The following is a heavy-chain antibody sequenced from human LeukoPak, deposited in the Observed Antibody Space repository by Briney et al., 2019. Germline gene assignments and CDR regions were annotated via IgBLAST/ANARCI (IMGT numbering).Heavy chain of an antibody. J-gene: IGHJ4*02. CDR3: VRWGSGNYYRYFDY. Sequence: PGGSLRLSCAASGFTFSDYYMSWIRQAPGKGLEWVSYISPSGSTIYYADSVKGRFTISRDNAKNSLYLQMNSLRAEDAAVYYCVRWGSGNYYRYFDYWGQGTQVTVSS. CDR1: GFTFSDYY. D-gene: IGHD3-10*01. CDR2: ISPSGSTI. V-gene: IGHV3-11*04.